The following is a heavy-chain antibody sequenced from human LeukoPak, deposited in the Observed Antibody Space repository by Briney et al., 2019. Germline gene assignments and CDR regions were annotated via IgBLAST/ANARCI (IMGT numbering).Heavy chain of an antibody. D-gene: IGHD3-9*01. Sequence: GGSLRLSCAASGFTFPTYAMSWVRQAPGKGLEWVSVISNSGGSTWYADSVKGRFTISRDNSKNTLSLQMDSLRAEDSAVYYCAPDPRGSDWSVDYWGQGTLVTVSS. J-gene: IGHJ4*02. V-gene: IGHV3-23*01. CDR2: ISNSGGST. CDR3: APDPRGSDWSVDY. CDR1: GFTFPTYA.